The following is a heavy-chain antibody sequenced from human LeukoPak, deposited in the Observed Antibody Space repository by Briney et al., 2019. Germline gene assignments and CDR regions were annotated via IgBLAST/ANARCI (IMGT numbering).Heavy chain of an antibody. D-gene: IGHD3-3*01. CDR1: GGSFSGYY. Sequence: NPSETLSLTCAVYGGSFSGYYWSWIRQPPGKGLEWIGEINHSGSTNYNPSLKRRVTISVDTSKNQFSLKLSSVTAADTAVYYCARGYDFWSGYPFYWGQGTLVTVSS. CDR3: ARGYDFWSGYPFY. CDR2: INHSGST. J-gene: IGHJ4*02. V-gene: IGHV4-34*01.